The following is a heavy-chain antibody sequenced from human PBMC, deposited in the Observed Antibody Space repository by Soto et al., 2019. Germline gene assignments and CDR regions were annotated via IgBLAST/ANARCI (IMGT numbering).Heavy chain of an antibody. V-gene: IGHV4-38-2*01. J-gene: IGHJ4*02. CDR3: ARVDYGDYVLDY. D-gene: IGHD4-17*01. CDR2: IYHSGST. CDR1: GYSISSGYY. Sequence: PSETLSLTCAVSGYSISSGYYWGWIRQPPGKGLEWIGSIYHSGSTYYNPPLKSRVTISVDTSKNQFSLKLSSVTAADTAVYYCARVDYGDYVLDYWGQGTLVTVSS.